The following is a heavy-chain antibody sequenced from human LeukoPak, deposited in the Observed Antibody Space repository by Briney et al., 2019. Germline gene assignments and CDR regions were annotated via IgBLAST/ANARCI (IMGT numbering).Heavy chain of an antibody. CDR2: ISSSCISI. V-gene: IGHV3-11*04. CDR3: AIAMVRGVIFW. D-gene: IGHD3-10*01. Sequence: SYISSSCISIYYPYSATGRFTISRENDKNSLYLQMNSLRAEDTAVYYCAIAMVRGVIFWWGQGTLVTVSS. J-gene: IGHJ4*02.